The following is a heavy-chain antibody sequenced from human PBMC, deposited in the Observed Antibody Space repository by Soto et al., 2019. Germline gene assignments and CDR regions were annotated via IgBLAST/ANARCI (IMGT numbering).Heavy chain of an antibody. CDR1: GGSISSGGYS. Sequence: QLQLQESGSGLVKPSQTLSLTCAVSGGSISSGGYSWSWIRQPPGQGLEWIGYISHSGSTYYNPPLTRRVTISVDGSKHPFSLKLGSVTAADPAVYSCASGPPFGRWGQGTLVTVSS. D-gene: IGHD3-3*01. J-gene: IGHJ1*01. CDR2: ISHSGST. CDR3: ASGPPFGR. V-gene: IGHV4-30-2*01.